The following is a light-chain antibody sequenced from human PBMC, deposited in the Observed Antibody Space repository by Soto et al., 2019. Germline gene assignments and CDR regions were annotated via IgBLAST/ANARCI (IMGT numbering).Light chain of an antibody. Sequence: DIQMTQSPSTLSASVGDRVTITCRANQSISDWLAWYQQKPGKAPKLLIYDASNLESGVPSRLSGSGSGTEFTLNFSSLQPDDVATYYYQQYNSSPLTFGGGTKMEIK. J-gene: IGKJ4*01. CDR1: QSISDW. V-gene: IGKV1-5*01. CDR2: DAS. CDR3: QQYNSSPLT.